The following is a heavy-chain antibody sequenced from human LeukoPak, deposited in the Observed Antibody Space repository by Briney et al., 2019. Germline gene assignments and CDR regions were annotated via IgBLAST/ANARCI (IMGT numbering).Heavy chain of an antibody. CDR1: GFTFSTYC. D-gene: IGHD6-13*01. CDR3: ARDFGFLIAAAGT. Sequence: GRSLRLSCGASGFTFSTYCMHWVRPAPGKGLEWGAVISYDGSNKYYAVSVKGRFTHSSDNSKDALYLQMSSLRAEDTAVYYCARDFGFLIAAAGTWGQGTLVTVSS. CDR2: ISYDGSNK. V-gene: IGHV3-30-3*01. J-gene: IGHJ4*02.